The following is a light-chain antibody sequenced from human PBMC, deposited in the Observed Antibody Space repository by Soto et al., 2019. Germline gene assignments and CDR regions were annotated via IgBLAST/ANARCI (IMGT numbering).Light chain of an antibody. CDR1: QSISSW. J-gene: IGKJ1*01. Sequence: DIQMTQSPSTLSASVGDRVTITCRASQSISSWLAWYQQKPGKAPKLLIYDASSLESGVPSRFSGSGSGTEFTLTISSLQPDDFTTYYCQQYNSYSRFGQGTQVDIK. CDR3: QQYNSYSR. V-gene: IGKV1-5*01. CDR2: DAS.